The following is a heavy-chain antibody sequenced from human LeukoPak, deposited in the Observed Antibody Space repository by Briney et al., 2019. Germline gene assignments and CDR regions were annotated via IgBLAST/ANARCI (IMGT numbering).Heavy chain of an antibody. CDR1: GLTFSSYE. CDR2: ISSSGSTI. CDR3: ARDGDYVWGSYDY. Sequence: GGSLRLSCAASGLTFSSYEMNWVRQAPGKGLEWVSYISSSGSTIYYADSVKGRFTISRDNAKNSLYLQMNSLRAEDTAVYYCARDGDYVWGSYDYWGQGTLATVSS. V-gene: IGHV3-48*03. D-gene: IGHD3-16*01. J-gene: IGHJ4*02.